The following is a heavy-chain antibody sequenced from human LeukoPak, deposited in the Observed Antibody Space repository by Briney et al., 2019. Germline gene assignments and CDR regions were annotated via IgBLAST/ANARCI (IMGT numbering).Heavy chain of an antibody. Sequence: GSLRLSCAASGFTFSSYGMHWVRQAPGKGLEWVAVISYDGSNKYYADSVKGRFTISRDNSKNTLYLQMNSLRAEDTAVYYCAKIWWYDALDIWGQGTMVTVSS. J-gene: IGHJ3*02. CDR3: AKIWWYDALDI. CDR1: GFTFSSYG. V-gene: IGHV3-30*18. D-gene: IGHD2-15*01. CDR2: ISYDGSNK.